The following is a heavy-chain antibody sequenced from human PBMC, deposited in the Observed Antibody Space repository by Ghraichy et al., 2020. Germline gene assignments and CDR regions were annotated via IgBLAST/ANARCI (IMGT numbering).Heavy chain of an antibody. CDR3: AKAKSITIFGVVIIVFDY. V-gene: IGHV3-9*01. CDR2: ISWNSGSI. D-gene: IGHD3-3*01. CDR1: GFTFDDYA. Sequence: GGSLRLSCAASGFTFDDYAMHWVRQAPGKGLEWVSGISWNSGSIGYADSVKGRFTISRDNAKNSLYLQMNSLRAEDTALYYCAKAKSITIFGVVIIVFDYWGQGTLVTVSS. J-gene: IGHJ4*02.